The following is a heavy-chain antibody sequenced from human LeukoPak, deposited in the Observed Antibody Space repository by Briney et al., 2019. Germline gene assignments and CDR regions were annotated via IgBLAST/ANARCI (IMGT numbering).Heavy chain of an antibody. CDR2: INHDGGDK. CDR3: AITGGPTVTAFDL. J-gene: IGHJ4*02. CDR1: GFLFRNYW. D-gene: IGHD4-17*01. V-gene: IGHV3-7*02. Sequence: GGSLRLSCVASGFLFRNYWMSWVRQAPGKGLEWVANINHDGGDKHYVDSVKGRFTLSRDNAQSSLYLQMNGLRVQDTAVYYCAITGGPTVTAFDLWGQGILVTVSS.